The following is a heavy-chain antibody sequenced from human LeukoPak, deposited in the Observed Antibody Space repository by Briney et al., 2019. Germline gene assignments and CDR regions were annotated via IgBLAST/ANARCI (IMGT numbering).Heavy chain of an antibody. CDR3: ARSSYSSSWYIPYNWFDP. CDR1: GGTFSSYA. Sequence: GASVKVSCKASGGTFSSYAISWVRQAPGQGLEWMGGIFPIFGTANYAQKFQGRVTITADESASTAYMELSSLRSEDTAVYYCARSSYSSSWYIPYNWFDPWGQGTLVTVSS. CDR2: IFPIFGTA. J-gene: IGHJ5*02. D-gene: IGHD6-13*01. V-gene: IGHV1-69*13.